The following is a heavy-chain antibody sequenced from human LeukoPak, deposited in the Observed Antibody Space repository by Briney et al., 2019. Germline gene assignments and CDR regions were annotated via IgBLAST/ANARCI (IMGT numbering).Heavy chain of an antibody. Sequence: SVKVSCKASGGTFSSYAISWVRQAPGQGLEWMGGIIPIFGTANYAQKFQGRVTITADESTSTAYMELSSLRSEDTAVYCCARDLEITGTTGGGYWGQGTLVTVSS. CDR1: GGTFSSYA. CDR3: ARDLEITGTTGGGY. D-gene: IGHD1-20*01. V-gene: IGHV1-69*13. CDR2: IIPIFGTA. J-gene: IGHJ4*02.